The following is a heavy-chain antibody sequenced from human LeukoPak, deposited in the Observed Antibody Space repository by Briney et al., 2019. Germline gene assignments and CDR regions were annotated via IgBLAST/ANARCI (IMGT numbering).Heavy chain of an antibody. V-gene: IGHV1-69*13. Sequence: SVKVSCKASGGTFSSYAISWVRQAPGQGLEWMGGIIPIFGTANYAQKFQGRVTITADESTSTAYMELSSLRSEDTAVYYCAVKAVAGSYPFDYWGQGTLVTVSS. D-gene: IGHD6-19*01. CDR2: IIPIFGTA. CDR3: AVKAVAGSYPFDY. CDR1: GGTFSSYA. J-gene: IGHJ4*02.